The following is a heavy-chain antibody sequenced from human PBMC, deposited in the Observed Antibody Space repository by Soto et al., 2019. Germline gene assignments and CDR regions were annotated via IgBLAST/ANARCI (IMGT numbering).Heavy chain of an antibody. J-gene: IGHJ5*02. Sequence: QIQLVQSAAEVKKPGASVKVSCKTSGYTFVSYGISWVRQAPGQGLEWMAWISPYNGNTNFAQRFRGRVTLTTDTSTDIVYMDLGSLKSDDTAVYYCARDQNFFDSSGYYDHWGQGTLITVSS. D-gene: IGHD3-22*01. CDR1: GYTFVSYG. CDR2: ISPYNGNT. V-gene: IGHV1-18*04. CDR3: ARDQNFFDSSGYYDH.